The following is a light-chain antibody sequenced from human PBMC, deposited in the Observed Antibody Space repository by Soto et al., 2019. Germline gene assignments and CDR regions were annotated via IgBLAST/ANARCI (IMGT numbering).Light chain of an antibody. J-gene: IGLJ2*01. Sequence: QSALTQPRSVSGSPGQSVAISCTGTSSVVGGYNYVSWYRQHPGRAPKLLLYDVTKRPSGVPDRFSGSKSGNTASLTISGLQADDEADYYCCSYAGSYIVVIGGGTKVTVL. CDR1: SSVVGGYNY. CDR2: DVT. V-gene: IGLV2-11*01. CDR3: CSYAGSYIVV.